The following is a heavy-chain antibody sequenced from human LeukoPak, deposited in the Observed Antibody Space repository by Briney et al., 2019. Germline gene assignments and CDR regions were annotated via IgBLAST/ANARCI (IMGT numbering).Heavy chain of an antibody. Sequence: SETLSLTCTVSSRSISGSNYYWGWIRQPPGKGLEWIGNIYYSGSTYYKPSLKTRVTISVDTSKNQFSLKLTSVTAADTAVYFCARHASVDGNWPRPLDYWGQGSLVTVSS. V-gene: IGHV4-39*01. CDR2: IYYSGST. J-gene: IGHJ4*02. CDR1: SRSISGSNYY. CDR3: ARHASVDGNWPRPLDY. D-gene: IGHD6-19*01.